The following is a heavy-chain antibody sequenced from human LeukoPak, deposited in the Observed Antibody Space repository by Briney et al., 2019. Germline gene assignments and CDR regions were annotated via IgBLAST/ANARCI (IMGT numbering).Heavy chain of an antibody. CDR3: ASQTSGAPFDY. Sequence: KSSETLSLTCTVSGGSISSYYGTWIRQPPGKGLEWIGYSSHSGYTNYNPSLKSRVTVSVDTSKNQFSLKLSSVTAADTAVYYFASQTSGAPFDYWGQGTLVTVSS. J-gene: IGHJ4*02. V-gene: IGHV4-59*08. CDR1: GGSISSYY. D-gene: IGHD3-10*01. CDR2: SSHSGYT.